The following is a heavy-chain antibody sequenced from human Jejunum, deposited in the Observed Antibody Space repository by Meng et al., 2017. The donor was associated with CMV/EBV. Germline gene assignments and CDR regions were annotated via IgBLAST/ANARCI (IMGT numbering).Heavy chain of an antibody. CDR1: GFSLGNYY. J-gene: IGHJ5*02. CDR2: ISGDGSNI. Sequence: AASGFSLGNYYMTWIRQAQGKDLECISFISGDGSNIFYGDSVRGRFTVFRDNAKNSLFLQMDSLRAEDSAVYYCARDPRNKGFDPWGPGTLVTVSS. V-gene: IGHV3-11*01. CDR3: ARDPRNKGFDP.